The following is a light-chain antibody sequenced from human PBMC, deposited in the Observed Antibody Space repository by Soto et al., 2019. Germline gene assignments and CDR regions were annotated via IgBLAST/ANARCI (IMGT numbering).Light chain of an antibody. J-gene: IGKJ5*01. Sequence: EIVLTQSPGTLSLSPGERATLSCRASQSVSSSYLAWYQQKPGQAPRHLIYGASSRATGIPYGFSGSGSGTDFTLTISRLEPEDFAVYYCQQYGGSPPVTFGQGTRLEIK. CDR3: QQYGGSPPVT. CDR2: GAS. CDR1: QSVSSSY. V-gene: IGKV3-20*01.